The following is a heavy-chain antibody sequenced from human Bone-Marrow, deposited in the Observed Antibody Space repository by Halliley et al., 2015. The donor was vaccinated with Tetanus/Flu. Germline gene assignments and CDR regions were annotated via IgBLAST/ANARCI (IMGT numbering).Heavy chain of an antibody. Sequence: TLSLTCSVSGGSISGSSYYWGWIRQPPGKGLEWIGSVYYSGTTHDNPSLKSRVTLSVDTSKNQFSLRLNSVTAADTGLYFCARDGGQWPAEYYFAFWGQGKLVVVS. CDR1: GGSISGSSYY. CDR3: ARDGGQWPAEYYFAF. V-gene: IGHV4-39*02. J-gene: IGHJ4*02. CDR2: VYYSGTT. D-gene: IGHD6-19*01.